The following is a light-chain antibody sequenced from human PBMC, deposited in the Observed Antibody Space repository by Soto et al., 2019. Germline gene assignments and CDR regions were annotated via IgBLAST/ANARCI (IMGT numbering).Light chain of an antibody. V-gene: IGLV4-69*01. CDR3: QTWVTGMV. CDR2: LNSDGSH. CDR1: SVYSSYA. J-gene: IGLJ3*02. Sequence: QLVLTQSPSASASLGASVRLTCTLSSVYSSYAIAWHQQQPDKGPRYLMKLNSDGSHSKGDGIPDRFSGSTSGAERYLIISSLQSEDEADYCCQTWVTGMVFGGGTKLTVL.